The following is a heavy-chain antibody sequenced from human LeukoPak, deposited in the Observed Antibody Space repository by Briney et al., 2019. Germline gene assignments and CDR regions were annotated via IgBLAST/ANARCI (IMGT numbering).Heavy chain of an antibody. J-gene: IGHJ4*02. Sequence: PGGSLRLSCEASGFTFSSHWMHWVRQAPGKGLVWIANIRGDGVLFGYADSVKGRFTISRDNAKNTLYLHMNGLRAEDTAVYYCARDEVGAPPIDYWGQGTLVTVSS. D-gene: IGHD1-26*01. CDR2: IRGDGVLF. CDR1: GFTFSSHW. CDR3: ARDEVGAPPIDY. V-gene: IGHV3-74*01.